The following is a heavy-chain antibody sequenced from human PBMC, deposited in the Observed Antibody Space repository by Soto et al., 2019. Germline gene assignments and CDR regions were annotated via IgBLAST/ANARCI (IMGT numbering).Heavy chain of an antibody. D-gene: IGHD2-8*01. CDR1: GGSISSYY. Sequence: LSETLSLTCTVSGGSISSYYWSWIRQPPGKGLEWIGYIYYSGSTNYNPSLKSRVTISVDTSKNQFSLKLSSVTAADTAVYYCARGRYCTNGVCYTQVSEYYYMDVWGKGTTVTVSS. V-gene: IGHV4-59*01. CDR2: IYYSGST. CDR3: ARGRYCTNGVCYTQVSEYYYMDV. J-gene: IGHJ6*03.